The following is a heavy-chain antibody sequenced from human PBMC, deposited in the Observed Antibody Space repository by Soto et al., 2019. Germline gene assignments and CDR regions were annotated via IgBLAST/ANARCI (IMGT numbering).Heavy chain of an antibody. V-gene: IGHV1-18*01. CDR3: AREVPPPLWFGDFGWFDP. CDR1: GYTFTSYG. CDR2: ISAYNGNT. Sequence: QVQLVQSGAEVKKPGASVKVSCKASGYTFTSYGISWVRQAPGQGLEWMGWISAYNGNTNYAQKLQGRVTMTTDTSTRAAYMELRSLGSDDTAVYYWAREVPPPLWFGDFGWFDPWGQGTLVTVSS. D-gene: IGHD3-10*01. J-gene: IGHJ5*02.